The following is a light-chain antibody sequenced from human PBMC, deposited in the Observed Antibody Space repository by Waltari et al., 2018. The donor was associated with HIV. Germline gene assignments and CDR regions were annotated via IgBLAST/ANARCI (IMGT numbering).Light chain of an antibody. CDR2: AAS. CDR3: QQYHSFPLT. Sequence: DIQLPRSPSSLSASVGHGITITCRAVQDVGNYLAWFQQKPGKAPKSLIYAASSLLSGVPSKFSGSGSGTEFTLTISSLQAEDFGTYYCQQYHSFPLTFGGGTKVEIK. J-gene: IGKJ4*01. V-gene: IGKV1-16*02. CDR1: QDVGNY.